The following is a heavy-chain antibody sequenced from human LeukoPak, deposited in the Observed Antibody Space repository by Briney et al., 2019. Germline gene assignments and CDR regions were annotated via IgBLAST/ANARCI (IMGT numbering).Heavy chain of an antibody. CDR2: ISGSGGST. CDR3: AKDRSGIALAGNFDY. J-gene: IGHJ4*02. D-gene: IGHD6-19*01. V-gene: IGHV3-23*01. CDR1: GFPFSSYA. Sequence: GSLRLSCAASGFPFSSYAMSWVRQAPGKGLEWVSVISGSGGSTYYADSVKGRFTISRDNSKNTLYVQMNSLRAEDTAVYYCAKDRSGIALAGNFDYWGQGTLVTVSS.